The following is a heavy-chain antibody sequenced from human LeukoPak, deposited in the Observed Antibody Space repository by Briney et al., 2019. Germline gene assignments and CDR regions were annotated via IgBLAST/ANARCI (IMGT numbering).Heavy chain of an antibody. V-gene: IGHV3-30-3*01. D-gene: IGHD3-22*01. CDR2: ISYDGSSK. J-gene: IGHJ4*02. CDR1: GFTFNNYA. CDR3: ARTGRGSSMIADY. Sequence: PGRSLRLSCAAAGFTFNNYAMHWVRQAPGKGLEWVAVISYDGSSKYYADSVKGRFSISRDNSKNTLYLQMNSLRAEDTAVYYCARTGRGSSMIADYWGQGTLVTVSS.